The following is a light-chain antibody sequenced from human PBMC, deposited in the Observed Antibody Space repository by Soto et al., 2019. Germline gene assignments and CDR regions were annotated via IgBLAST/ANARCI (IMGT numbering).Light chain of an antibody. CDR3: QQYNNWPSFT. J-gene: IGKJ3*01. CDR2: GAS. CDR1: QSVSSN. V-gene: IGKV3-15*01. Sequence: DIVMTQSPATLSVSPGERATLSCRASQSVSSNLAWYQHKPGQAPRLLVYGASTRATGIPARFSGSGSGTECILTISSLQSEDFALYYCQQYNNWPSFTFGPGTKVDIK.